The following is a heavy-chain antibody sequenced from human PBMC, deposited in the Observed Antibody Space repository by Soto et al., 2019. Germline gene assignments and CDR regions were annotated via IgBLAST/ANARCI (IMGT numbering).Heavy chain of an antibody. V-gene: IGHV4-30-4*01. D-gene: IGHD6-19*01. CDR3: ARASPAVTDV. Sequence: SETLSLTCTVSGGSISSGGYYWRWIRQPPGKGLEWIGYIYYSGSTYYNPSLKSRVTISVDTSKNQFSLKLSSVTAADTAVYYCARASPAVTDVWGQGTTVTVPS. J-gene: IGHJ6*02. CDR2: IYYSGST. CDR1: GGSISSGGYY.